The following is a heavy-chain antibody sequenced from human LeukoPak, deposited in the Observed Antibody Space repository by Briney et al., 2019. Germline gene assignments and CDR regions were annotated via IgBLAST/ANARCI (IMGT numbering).Heavy chain of an antibody. CDR3: ARHFYPYYYDSSGYYWFHNAFDI. CDR1: GGSISSYY. CDR2: IYYSGST. V-gene: IGHV4-59*08. J-gene: IGHJ3*02. D-gene: IGHD3-22*01. Sequence: SETLSLTCTVSGGSISSYYWSWVRQPPGKGLEWIGYIYYSGSTNYNPSLKSRVTISVDTSKNQFSLKLSSVTAADTAVYYCARHFYPYYYDSSGYYWFHNAFDIWGQGTMVTVSS.